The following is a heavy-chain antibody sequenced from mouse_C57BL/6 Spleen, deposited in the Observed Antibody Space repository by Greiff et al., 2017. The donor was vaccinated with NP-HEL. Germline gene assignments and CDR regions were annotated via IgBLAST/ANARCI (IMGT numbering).Heavy chain of an antibody. CDR2: IYPGDGDT. Sequence: LVESGPELVKPGASVKISCKASGYAFSSSWMNWVKQRPGKGLEWIGRIYPGDGDTNYNGKFKGKATLTADKSSSTAYMQLSSLTSEDSAVYFCARYDGYFYYAMDYWGQGTSVTVSS. CDR1: GYAFSSSW. CDR3: ARYDGYFYYAMDY. D-gene: IGHD2-3*01. J-gene: IGHJ4*01. V-gene: IGHV1-82*01.